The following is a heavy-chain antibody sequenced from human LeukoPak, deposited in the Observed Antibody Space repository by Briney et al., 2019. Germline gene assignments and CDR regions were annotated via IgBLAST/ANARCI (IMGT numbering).Heavy chain of an antibody. D-gene: IGHD4-23*01. CDR1: GFTFSSYG. CDR3: AREDYGGNSYYYYGMDV. V-gene: IGHV3-33*01. CDR2: IWYDGSNK. Sequence: GGSLRLSCAASGFTFSSYGMHWVRQAPGKGLEWVAVIWYDGSNKYYADSVKGRFTISRDNSKNTLYLQMNSLRAEDTAVYYCAREDYGGNSYYYYGMDVWGQGTTVTVSS. J-gene: IGHJ6*02.